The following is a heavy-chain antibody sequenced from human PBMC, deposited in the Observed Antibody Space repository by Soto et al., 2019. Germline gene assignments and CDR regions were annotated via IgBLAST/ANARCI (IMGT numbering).Heavy chain of an antibody. CDR3: ARGIAVAGNDAFDI. J-gene: IGHJ3*02. CDR2: IIPIFGTA. CDR1: GGTFSSYA. D-gene: IGHD6-19*01. V-gene: IGHV1-69*13. Sequence: SVKVSCKASGGTFSSYAISWLRQAPGQGLEWMGGIIPIFGTANYAQKFQGRVTITADESTSTAYMELSSLRSEDTAVYYCARGIAVAGNDAFDIWGQGTMVTVSS.